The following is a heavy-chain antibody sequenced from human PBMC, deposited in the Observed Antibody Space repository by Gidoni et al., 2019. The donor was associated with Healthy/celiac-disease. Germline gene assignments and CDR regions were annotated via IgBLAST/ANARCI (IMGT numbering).Heavy chain of an antibody. J-gene: IGHJ4*02. Sequence: QVQLQQWGAGLLKPSETLSLTCAVYGGSFSGYSWSWIRQPPGKGLEWIGEINHSGSTNYNPSLKSRVTISVDTSKNQFSLKLSSVTAADTAVYYCARIHYDYIWGSYRPRAYFDYWGQGTLVTVSS. D-gene: IGHD3-16*02. V-gene: IGHV4-34*01. CDR1: GGSFSGYS. CDR2: INHSGST. CDR3: ARIHYDYIWGSYRPRAYFDY.